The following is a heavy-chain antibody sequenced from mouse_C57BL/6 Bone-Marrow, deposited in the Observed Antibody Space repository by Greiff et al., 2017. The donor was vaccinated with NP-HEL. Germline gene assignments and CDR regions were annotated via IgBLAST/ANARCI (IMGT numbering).Heavy chain of an antibody. V-gene: IGHV1-64*01. CDR3: ARSRTGRYFDY. D-gene: IGHD4-1*01. CDR1: GYTFTSYW. CDR2: IHPNSGST. J-gene: IGHJ2*01. Sequence: QVQLQQPGAELVKPGASVKLSCKASGYTFTSYWMHWVKQRPGQGLEWIGMIHPNSGSTNYNEKFKSKATLTVDKSSSTAYMQLSSLTSEDSAVYYCARSRTGRYFDYGGQGTTLTVSS.